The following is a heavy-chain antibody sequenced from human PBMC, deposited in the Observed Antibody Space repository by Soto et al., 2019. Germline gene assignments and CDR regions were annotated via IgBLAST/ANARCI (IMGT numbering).Heavy chain of an antibody. J-gene: IGHJ6*02. Sequence: PGGSLRLSCAASGFTFSSYWMHWVRQAPGKGLVWVSRINSDGSSTSYADSVKGRFTISRDNAKNTLYLQMNSLRAEDTAVYYCASYWEPSYYYGMDVWGQGATVTVSS. CDR2: INSDGSST. V-gene: IGHV3-74*01. CDR1: GFTFSSYW. CDR3: ASYWEPSYYYGMDV. D-gene: IGHD1-26*01.